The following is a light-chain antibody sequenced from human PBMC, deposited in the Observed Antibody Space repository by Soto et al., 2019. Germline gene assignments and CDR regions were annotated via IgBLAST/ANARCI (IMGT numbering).Light chain of an antibody. CDR2: DAS. CDR3: QQYNSYSPT. J-gene: IGKJ1*01. V-gene: IGKV1-5*01. CDR1: QDISNY. Sequence: DIQMTQSPSSRSSSLGDRVTITCQASQDISNYLNWYQQKPGKAPKLLIYDASSLESGVPSRFSGSGSGTEFTLTISSLKNDDFATYYCQQYNSYSPTFGQGTKVDIK.